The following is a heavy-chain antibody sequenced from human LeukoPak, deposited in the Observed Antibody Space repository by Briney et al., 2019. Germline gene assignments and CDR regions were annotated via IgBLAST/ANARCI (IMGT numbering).Heavy chain of an antibody. D-gene: IGHD3-22*01. CDR1: GFTVSGNY. CDR2: IYSGGST. Sequence: GGSLRLSCAASGFTVSGNYMSWVRQAPGKGLEWVSVIYSGGSTYYADSVKGRFTISRDNSKNTLYLQMNSLRAEDTAVYYCARDVGRYYDSSGYKNLRDYWGQGTLVTVSS. CDR3: ARDVGRYYDSSGYKNLRDY. J-gene: IGHJ4*02. V-gene: IGHV3-53*01.